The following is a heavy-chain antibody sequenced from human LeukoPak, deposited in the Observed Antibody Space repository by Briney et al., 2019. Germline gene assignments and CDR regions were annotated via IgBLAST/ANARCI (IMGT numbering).Heavy chain of an antibody. CDR1: GFTFSSYS. V-gene: IGHV3-21*01. Sequence: GGSLRLSCAASGFTFSSYSMNWVRQAPGKGLEWVSSISSSSSYIYYADSVKGRFTISRDNAKNSLYLQMNSLRAEDTAVYYCASLKVITFGGVIVSHYYYMDVWGKGTTVTVSS. J-gene: IGHJ6*03. D-gene: IGHD3-16*02. CDR2: ISSSSSYI. CDR3: ASLKVITFGGVIVSHYYYMDV.